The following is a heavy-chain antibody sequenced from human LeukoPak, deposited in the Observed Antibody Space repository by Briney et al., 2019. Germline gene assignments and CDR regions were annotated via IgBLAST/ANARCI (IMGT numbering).Heavy chain of an antibody. CDR1: GGSISSSSYY. V-gene: IGHV4-39*07. D-gene: IGHD2-2*02. J-gene: IGHJ5*02. CDR3: ARSPYCSSTSCYRTSNWFDP. CDR2: IYYSGST. Sequence: SETLSLTCTVSGGSISSSSYYWGWIRQPPGKGLEWIGSIYYSGSTYYNPSLKSRVTISVDTSKNQFSLKLSSVSAADTAVYYCARSPYCSSTSCYRTSNWFDPWGQGTLVTVSS.